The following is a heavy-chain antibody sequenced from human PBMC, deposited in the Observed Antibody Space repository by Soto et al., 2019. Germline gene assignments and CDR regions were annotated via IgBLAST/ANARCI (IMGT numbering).Heavy chain of an antibody. CDR1: GVSFSNYY. J-gene: IGHJ4*02. D-gene: IGHD6-6*01. Sequence: SETLSLTSTVYGVSFSNYYWSWIRQPPGKGLEWIGEINHSGSTNYNPSLKSRVTISVDTSKNQFSLNLSSVTAADTAVYYCARTSRFDYWGQGTLVTVS. V-gene: IGHV4-34*01. CDR3: ARTSRFDY. CDR2: INHSGST.